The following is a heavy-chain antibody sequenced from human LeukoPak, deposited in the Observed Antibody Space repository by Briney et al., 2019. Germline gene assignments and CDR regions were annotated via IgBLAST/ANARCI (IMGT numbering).Heavy chain of an antibody. CDR1: GYTFTSYG. D-gene: IGHD3-22*01. Sequence: ASVKVSCTASGYTFTSYGISWVRQAPGQGLEWMGWISAYNGNTNYAQKLQGRVTMTTDTSTSTAYMELRSLRSDDTAVYYCARVSAGYYDSSGYYPNDYWGQGTLVTVSS. J-gene: IGHJ4*02. CDR2: ISAYNGNT. CDR3: ARVSAGYYDSSGYYPNDY. V-gene: IGHV1-18*01.